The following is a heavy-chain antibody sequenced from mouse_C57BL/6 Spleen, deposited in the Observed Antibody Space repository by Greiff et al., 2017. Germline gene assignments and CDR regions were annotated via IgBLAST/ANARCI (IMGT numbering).Heavy chain of an antibody. V-gene: IGHV5-4*03. CDR1: GFTFSSYA. D-gene: IGHD2-9*01. Sequence: EVKLMESGGGLVKPGGSLKLSCAASGFTFSSYAMSWVRPTPEKRLEWVATISDGGSYTYYPDNVKGRFTISRDNAKNNLYLQMSHLKSEDTAMYYCARGLSPYYGYSYWYFDVWGTGTTVTVSS. CDR2: ISDGGSYT. J-gene: IGHJ1*03. CDR3: ARGLSPYYGYSYWYFDV.